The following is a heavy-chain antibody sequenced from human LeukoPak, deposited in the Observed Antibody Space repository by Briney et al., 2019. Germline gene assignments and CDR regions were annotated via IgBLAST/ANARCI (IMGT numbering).Heavy chain of an antibody. V-gene: IGHV3-74*01. CDR3: ARDRFGVRGVMPD. CDR2: INSDGSST. CDR1: GFTFSAYW. J-gene: IGHJ1*01. Sequence: GGSLRLSCAASGFTFSAYWMHWVRQAPGKGLVWVSRINSDGSSTSYADSVKGRFTISRDNAKNTLYLQMNSLRAEDTAVYYCARDRFGVRGVMPDWGQGTLVTVSS. D-gene: IGHD3-10*01.